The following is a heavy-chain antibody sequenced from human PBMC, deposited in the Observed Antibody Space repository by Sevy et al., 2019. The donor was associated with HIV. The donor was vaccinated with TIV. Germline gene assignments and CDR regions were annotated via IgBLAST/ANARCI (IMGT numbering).Heavy chain of an antibody. CDR3: ARGGRYCSGGSCYGLYYYYYGMDV. Sequence: ASVKVSCKASGGTFSSYAISWVRQAPGQGLEWMGGIIPIFGTANYAQKFQGRVTITADESTSTAYMELSSLRSEDTAVYYCARGGRYCSGGSCYGLYYYYYGMDVCGQGTTVTVSS. V-gene: IGHV1-69*13. J-gene: IGHJ6*02. CDR1: GGTFSSYA. D-gene: IGHD2-15*01. CDR2: IIPIFGTA.